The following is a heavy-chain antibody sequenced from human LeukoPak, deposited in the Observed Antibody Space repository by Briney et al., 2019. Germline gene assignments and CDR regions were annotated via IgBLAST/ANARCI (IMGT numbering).Heavy chain of an antibody. V-gene: IGHV3-23*01. Sequence: GGSLRLSCAASGFTFSNYAMSWVRQAPGKGLEWVSAISGSGSLTYYADSVKGRFTISRDNSENTLYLQMNSLRAEDSAVYYCAKESGYDPTGWFGPWGQGTLVTVSS. CDR3: AKESGYDPTGWFGP. J-gene: IGHJ5*02. CDR1: GFTFSNYA. CDR2: ISGSGSLT. D-gene: IGHD3-3*01.